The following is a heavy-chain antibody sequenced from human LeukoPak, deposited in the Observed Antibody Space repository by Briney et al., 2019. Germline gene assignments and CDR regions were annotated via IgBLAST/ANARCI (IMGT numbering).Heavy chain of an antibody. CDR1: RFTFSRYG. CDR3: ARDRTYDSSGYYSQFDF. D-gene: IGHD3-22*01. Sequence: VRSLRLSCAASRFTFSRYGMHWVRQAPGKGLEWVACIWYDGSNKYYADSVKGRFTISRDNSKNTLYLQMNSLRAEDTAVYYCARDRTYDSSGYYSQFDFWGQGTLVTVSS. CDR2: IWYDGSNK. V-gene: IGHV3-33*01. J-gene: IGHJ4*02.